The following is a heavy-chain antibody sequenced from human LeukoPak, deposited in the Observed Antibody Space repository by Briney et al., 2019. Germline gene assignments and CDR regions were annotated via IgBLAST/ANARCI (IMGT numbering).Heavy chain of an antibody. CDR2: IRGSGGST. J-gene: IGHJ5*02. V-gene: IGHV3-23*01. CDR1: GFTFSSYA. D-gene: IGHD3-22*01. Sequence: PGGSLRLSCAASGFTFSSYAMSWVRQAPGKGLEWVSAIRGSGGSTYYADSVKGRFTISRDNSKNTLYLQMNSLRAEDTAVYYCAKDMIGDYYDSSGYYASRFDPWGQGTLVTVSS. CDR3: AKDMIGDYYDSSGYYASRFDP.